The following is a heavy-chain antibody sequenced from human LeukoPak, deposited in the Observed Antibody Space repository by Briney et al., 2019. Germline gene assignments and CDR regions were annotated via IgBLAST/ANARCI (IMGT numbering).Heavy chain of an antibody. CDR1: GGSISTYY. CDR3: ARPHYSSGLDY. D-gene: IGHD6-19*01. CDR2: VYTSGST. V-gene: IGHV4-4*07. Sequence: SETLSLTCTVSGGSISTYYWSWVRQPAGEGLEWIGHVYTSGSTYNPSLKSRVTMSVDTSKNQFSLKLNSVTAADTAVYYCARPHYSSGLDYWGQGILVTLSS. J-gene: IGHJ4*02.